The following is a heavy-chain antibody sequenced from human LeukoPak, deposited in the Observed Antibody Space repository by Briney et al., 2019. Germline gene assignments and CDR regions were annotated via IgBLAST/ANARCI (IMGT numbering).Heavy chain of an antibody. V-gene: IGHV3-21*01. D-gene: IGHD1-26*01. J-gene: IGHJ4*02. CDR3: AKSLGATRGYFEH. Sequence: PGGSLRLSCAASGFTFSSYSMNWVRQAPGKGLEWVSSISSSSSYIYYADSVKGRYTISRDNSKNTLYLQMNSLRPEDTAVYYCAKSLGATRGYFEHWGQGTLVTVSS. CDR1: GFTFSSYS. CDR2: ISSSSSYI.